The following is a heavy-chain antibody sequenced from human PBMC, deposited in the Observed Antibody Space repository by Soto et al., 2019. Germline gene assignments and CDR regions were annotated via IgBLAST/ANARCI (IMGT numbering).Heavy chain of an antibody. J-gene: IGHJ5*02. Sequence: EVQLVESGGGLVKPGGSLRLSCAASGFTFSSYSMNWVRQAPGKGLEWVSSISTSSSYIYYADSMKGRFTIARDNAKNSLYLQMSSLRAEDTDVYYCASDLHDYVSFRFDPWGQGTLVTVSS. D-gene: IGHD3-16*01. CDR2: ISTSSSYI. CDR1: GFTFSSYS. CDR3: ASDLHDYVSFRFDP. V-gene: IGHV3-21*01.